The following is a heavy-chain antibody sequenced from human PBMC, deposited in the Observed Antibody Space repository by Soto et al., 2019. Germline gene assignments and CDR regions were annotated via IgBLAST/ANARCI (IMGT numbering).Heavy chain of an antibody. D-gene: IGHD3-3*01. CDR2: INHSGST. V-gene: IGHV4-34*01. Sequence: SETLSLTCAVYGGSCSGYYWSWIRQPPGKGLEWIGEINHSGSTNYNPSLKSRVTISVDTSKNQFSLKLSSVTAADTAVYYCARGTYYDFWSNYGMDVWGQGTTVTVSS. J-gene: IGHJ6*02. CDR1: GGSCSGYY. CDR3: ARGTYYDFWSNYGMDV.